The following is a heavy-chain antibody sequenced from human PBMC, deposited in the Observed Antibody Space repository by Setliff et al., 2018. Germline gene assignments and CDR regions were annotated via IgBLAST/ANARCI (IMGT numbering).Heavy chain of an antibody. Sequence: ASVKVSCKASSYTFSSYGISWVRQAPGQGLEWMGWISAYNGNINYAQKFQGRVTMTTDTYTSTANMELRSLRSDDTAVYYCVRAPPTVVIPPGRAFFDPWGQGTLVTVSS. D-gene: IGHD2-2*01. J-gene: IGHJ5*02. CDR1: SYTFSSYG. CDR2: ISAYNGNI. CDR3: VRAPPTVVIPPGRAFFDP. V-gene: IGHV1-18*01.